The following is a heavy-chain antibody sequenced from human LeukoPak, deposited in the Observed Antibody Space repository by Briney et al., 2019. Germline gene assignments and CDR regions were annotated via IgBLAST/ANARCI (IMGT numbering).Heavy chain of an antibody. Sequence: SVKVSCKASGGTFSSYAISWVRQAPGQGLEWMGGIIPIFGTANYAQKFQGRVTITTDESTSTAYMELSSLRSEDTGVYYCARVGDWNEAFDYWGQGTLVTVSS. CDR2: IIPIFGTA. J-gene: IGHJ4*02. V-gene: IGHV1-69*05. CDR3: ARVGDWNEAFDY. CDR1: GGTFSSYA. D-gene: IGHD1-1*01.